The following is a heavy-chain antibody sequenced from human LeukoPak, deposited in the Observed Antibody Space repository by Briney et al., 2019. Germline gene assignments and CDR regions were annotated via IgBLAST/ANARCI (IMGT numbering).Heavy chain of an antibody. CDR1: GGSISSGGYY. CDR3: ARTSQWELLDY. V-gene: IGHV4-30-2*01. D-gene: IGHD1-26*01. CDR2: IYHSGST. Sequence: PSETLSLTCTVSGGSISSGGYYWSWIRQPPGKGLEWIGYIYHSGSTYYNPSLKSRVTISVDRSKNQFSLKLSSVTAADTAVYYCARTSQWELLDYWGQGTLVTVSS. J-gene: IGHJ4*02.